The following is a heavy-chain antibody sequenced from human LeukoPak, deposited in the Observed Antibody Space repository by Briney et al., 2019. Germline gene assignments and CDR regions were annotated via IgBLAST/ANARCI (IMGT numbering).Heavy chain of an antibody. CDR1: GFTFSDYY. J-gene: IGHJ4*02. CDR3: ARKGSGSYYNAYFDY. Sequence: GGSLRLSCAASGFTFSDYYMSWIRQAPGKGLEWVSYISSSGSTIYYADSEKGRFTISRDNAKNSLYLQMNSLRAEDTAVYYCARKGSGSYYNAYFDYWGQGTLVTVSS. V-gene: IGHV3-11*01. CDR2: ISSSGSTI. D-gene: IGHD3-10*01.